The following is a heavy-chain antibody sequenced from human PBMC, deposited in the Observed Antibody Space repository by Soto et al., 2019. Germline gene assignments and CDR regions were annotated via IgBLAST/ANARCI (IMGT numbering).Heavy chain of an antibody. CDR2: ISGRSTFT. CDR3: ARDGGVIIPGAIGGGYGLDV. D-gene: IGHD2-2*02. V-gene: IGHV3-11*06. CDR1: GFTFSDYY. Sequence: PGGSLRLSCAASGFTFSDYYMSWIRQAPGKGLEWISYISGRSTFTQYADSVKGRFTISRDNAKNSLYLQLNSLTAEDTAVYYCARDGGVIIPGAIGGGYGLDVWGQGTTVTVSS. J-gene: IGHJ6*02.